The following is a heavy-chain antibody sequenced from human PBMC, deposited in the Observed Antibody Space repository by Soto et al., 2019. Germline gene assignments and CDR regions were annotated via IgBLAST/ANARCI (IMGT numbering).Heavy chain of an antibody. V-gene: IGHV1-18*04. CDR3: ARVPRDIILVGLAV. J-gene: IGHJ6*02. D-gene: IGHD2-2*01. CDR2: ISGKTGKT. Sequence: ASVKVSCKASAYTFTSYGIRWVRQGPRQGLEWMGWISGKTGKTNYAQKLHGRVTISTDTSTSTAYMELRSLRSDDTAVYYCARVPRDIILVGLAVWGQGTTVTVSS. CDR1: AYTFTSYG.